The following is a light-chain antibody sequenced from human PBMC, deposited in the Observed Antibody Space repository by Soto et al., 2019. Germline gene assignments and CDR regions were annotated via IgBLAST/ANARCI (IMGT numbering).Light chain of an antibody. J-gene: IGLJ1*01. CDR1: SSDVGGYNR. CDR3: SSYTTSITYV. Sequence: QSALTQPPSVSRSPGQSVTISCTGTSSDVGGYNRVSWYQQPPGTAPKLMIYDVSDRPSGVPDRFSGSKSGNTASLTISGLQAEDEADYYCSSYTTSITYVFGSGTKVTVL. CDR2: DVS. V-gene: IGLV2-18*02.